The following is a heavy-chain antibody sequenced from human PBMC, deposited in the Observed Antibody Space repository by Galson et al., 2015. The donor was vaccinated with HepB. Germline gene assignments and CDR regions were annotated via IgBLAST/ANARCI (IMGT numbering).Heavy chain of an antibody. J-gene: IGHJ4*02. CDR2: IWYDGSNK. CDR1: GFTFSSYG. D-gene: IGHD1-26*01. CDR3: ARDGSYSGSYSNYFDY. Sequence: SLRLSCAASGFTFSSYGMHWVRQAPGKGLEWVAVIWYDGSNKYYADSVKGRFTISRDNSKNTLYLQMNSLRAEDTAVYYCARDGSYSGSYSNYFDYWGQGTLVTVSS. V-gene: IGHV3-33*01.